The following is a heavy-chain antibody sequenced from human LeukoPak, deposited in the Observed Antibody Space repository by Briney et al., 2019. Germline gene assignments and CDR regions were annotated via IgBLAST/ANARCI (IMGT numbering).Heavy chain of an antibody. CDR1: GFTFDNYA. J-gene: IGHJ4*02. CDR3: AKTTYSGSYGGYYFDY. V-gene: IGHV3-9*01. Sequence: PGGSLRLSCAASGFTFDNYAMHWVRQAPGKGLEWVSGISWNGGSIDYADSVKGRFTISRDNAKNSLYLQMNSLRAEDTALYYCAKTTYSGSYGGYYFDYWGRGTLVTVSS. CDR2: ISWNGGSI. D-gene: IGHD1-26*01.